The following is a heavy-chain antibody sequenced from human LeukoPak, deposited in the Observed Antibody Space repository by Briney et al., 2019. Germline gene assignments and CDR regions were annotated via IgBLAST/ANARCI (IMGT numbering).Heavy chain of an antibody. D-gene: IGHD6-6*01. V-gene: IGHV3-66*01. CDR3: ARDSSSYYFDY. J-gene: IGHJ4*02. Sequence: GGSLRLSCAASGFTVTSNHMNWVRQAPGKWLEWVSIIYTGGTTHYADSLKDRFTISRDDSINTLHLQMNSLGAEDTAVYYCARDSSSYYFDYWGQGTLVTVSS. CDR2: IYTGGTT. CDR1: GFTVTSNH.